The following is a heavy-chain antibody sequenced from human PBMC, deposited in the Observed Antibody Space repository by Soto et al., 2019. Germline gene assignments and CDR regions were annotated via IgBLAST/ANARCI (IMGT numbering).Heavy chain of an antibody. Sequence: EVQLVETGGGLIQPGGSLRLSCAASGFSVSTNYMTWVRQAPGKGLEWVSLIYSGGSTYYADSVKGRFTISRDNSKNTLYLQMNSLRVDDTAVYYCARGYDTSYGFGYWGQGTLVTVSS. J-gene: IGHJ4*02. CDR3: ARGYDTSYGFGY. CDR1: GFSVSTNY. CDR2: IYSGGST. D-gene: IGHD5-18*01. V-gene: IGHV3-53*02.